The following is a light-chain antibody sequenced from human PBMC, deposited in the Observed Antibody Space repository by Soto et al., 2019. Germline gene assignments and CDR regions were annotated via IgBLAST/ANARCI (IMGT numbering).Light chain of an antibody. J-gene: IGLJ2*01. Sequence: QSVLTQPASVSGSPGQSVTISCTGTSGDIGRYKFVSWFQQHPGKAPKLLIFEGTNRPSGVSHRFSGSKSGNTASLTISGLQAEDEAMYFCSSSTNTTTLVIFGGGTK. CDR2: EGT. CDR3: SSSTNTTTLVI. V-gene: IGLV2-14*01. CDR1: SGDIGRYKF.